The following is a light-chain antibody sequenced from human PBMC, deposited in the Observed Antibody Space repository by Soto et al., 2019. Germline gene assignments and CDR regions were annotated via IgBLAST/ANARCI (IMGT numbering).Light chain of an antibody. J-gene: IGLJ1*01. CDR2: SNN. CDR1: SSNIGSNT. Sequence: QSVLTQPPSASGTPGQRVTISCSGSSSNIGSNTVHWYQQLPGTAPKLLIYSNNHRPSGVPDRFSGSKSGTSASLAITGLQAEDEADYYCQSYDRSLSGYVFGTGTKVTVL. CDR3: QSYDRSLSGYV. V-gene: IGLV1-44*01.